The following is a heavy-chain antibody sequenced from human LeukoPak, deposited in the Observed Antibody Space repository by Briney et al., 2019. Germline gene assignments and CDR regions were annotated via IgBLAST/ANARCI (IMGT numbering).Heavy chain of an antibody. J-gene: IGHJ5*02. D-gene: IGHD2-2*01. CDR2: INPDSGGT. CDR1: GYIFTGYY. CDR3: ARGPYCSRASCSSWFDP. Sequence: ASVKVSCKASGYIFTGYYMHWVRQAPGQGLEWMGWINPDSGGTNSAQKFQGRVTMTRDTSISTAYMELSRLRSDDTAVYYCARGPYCSRASCSSWFDPWGQGTLVTVSS. V-gene: IGHV1-2*02.